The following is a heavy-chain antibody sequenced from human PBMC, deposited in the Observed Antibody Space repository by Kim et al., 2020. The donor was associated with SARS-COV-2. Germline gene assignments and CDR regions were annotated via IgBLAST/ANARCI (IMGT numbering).Heavy chain of an antibody. D-gene: IGHD6-13*01. CDR2: INHSGST. CDR1: GGSFSGYY. CDR3: ARGLKSSWGHYYYYGMDV. Sequence: SETLSLTCAVYGGSFSGYYWSWIRQPPGKGLEWIGEINHSGSTNYNPSLKSRVTISVDTSKNQFSLKLSSVTAADTAVYYCARGLKSSWGHYYYYGMDVWGQGTTVTVSS. V-gene: IGHV4-34*01. J-gene: IGHJ6*02.